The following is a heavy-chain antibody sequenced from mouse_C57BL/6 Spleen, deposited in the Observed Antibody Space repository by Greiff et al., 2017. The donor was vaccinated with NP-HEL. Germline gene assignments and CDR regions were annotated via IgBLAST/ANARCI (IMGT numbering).Heavy chain of an antibody. V-gene: IGHV5-9-1*02. D-gene: IGHD1-1*01. CDR2: ISSGGDYI. J-gene: IGHJ4*01. CDR3: TREGDSSYLITNAMDY. CDR1: GFTFSSYA. Sequence: EVKLMESGEGLVKPGGSLKLSCAASGFTFSSYAMSWVRQTPEKRLEWVAYISSGGDYIYYADTVKGRFTISRDNARNTLYLQMSSLKSEDTAMYYCTREGDSSYLITNAMDYWGQGTSVTVSS.